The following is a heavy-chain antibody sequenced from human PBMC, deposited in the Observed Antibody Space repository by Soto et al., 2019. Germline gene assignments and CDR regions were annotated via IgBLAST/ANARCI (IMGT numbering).Heavy chain of an antibody. D-gene: IGHD3-10*01. CDR3: ARGSIESCTGSRIFDP. V-gene: IGHV3-23*01. CDR2: ITDTGGDT. Sequence: EVQLLASGGDLVQPGESLRLACVASGITFGIRAMSWVRQAPGAGLEWGSGITDTGGDTKYADSVRGRVTITRDNSKHTLYLLMSSLRAEDSALYFCARGSIESCTGSRIFDPWGRGTLVTVSS. CDR1: GITFGIRA. J-gene: IGHJ5*02.